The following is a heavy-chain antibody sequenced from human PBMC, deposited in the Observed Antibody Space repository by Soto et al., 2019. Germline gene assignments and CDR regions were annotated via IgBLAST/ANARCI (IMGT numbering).Heavy chain of an antibody. J-gene: IGHJ6*03. Sequence: QVQLVQSGAEVKKPGSSVKVSCKASGGTFSSYTISWVRQAPGQGLEWMGRIIPILGIANYAPKFLGRVTITTGKSRSTAYMELSSQRSEDTAVYYCARGRYQLLPNFYYYNYMDVWGKGTTVTVSS. CDR3: ARGRYQLLPNFYYYNYMDV. V-gene: IGHV1-69*02. D-gene: IGHD2-2*01. CDR2: IIPILGIA. CDR1: GGTFSSYT.